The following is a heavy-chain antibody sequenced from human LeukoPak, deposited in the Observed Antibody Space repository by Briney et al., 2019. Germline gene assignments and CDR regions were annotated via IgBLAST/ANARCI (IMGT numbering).Heavy chain of an antibody. D-gene: IGHD6-19*01. J-gene: IGHJ4*02. CDR2: LYYSGST. CDR3: ASSSSGWYKYVF. V-gene: IGHV4-59*01. CDR1: GGCISSLC. Sequence: SETLSLTCTVSGGCISSLCGSWIRQAPGKGLERIGFLYYSGSTTYNPSLKSRVTISMDTSRNQFSLKLTSVTAADTAMYFCASSSSGWYKYVFWGQGTLVTVSS.